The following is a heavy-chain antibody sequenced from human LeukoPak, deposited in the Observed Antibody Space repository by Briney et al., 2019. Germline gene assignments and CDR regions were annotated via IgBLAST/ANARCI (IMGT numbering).Heavy chain of an antibody. J-gene: IGHJ6*04. Sequence: SETLSLTCTVSGGSISSHYWSWIRQPPGKGLEWIGYIYYSGSTNYNPSLKSRVTISVDTSKNQFSLKLSSVTAADTAVYYCARYCSSTSCRHLDVWGKGTTVTVSS. CDR1: GGSISSHY. CDR2: IYYSGST. V-gene: IGHV4-59*11. CDR3: ARYCSSTSCRHLDV. D-gene: IGHD2-2*01.